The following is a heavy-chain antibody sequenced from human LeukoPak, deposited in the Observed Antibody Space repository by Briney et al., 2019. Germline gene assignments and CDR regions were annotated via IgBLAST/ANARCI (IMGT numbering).Heavy chain of an antibody. Sequence: PSQTLSLTCTVSGGSISSGSYYWGWVRQPPGKGLEWIGNIYSSGSTYYNSSLKSRVTISIDTSNNQVSLKMSSMTAADTAVYYCAKSDGYGLIDSWGQGTLVTVSS. CDR3: AKSDGYGLIDS. CDR1: GGSISSGSYY. CDR2: IYSSGST. V-gene: IGHV4-39*01. D-gene: IGHD2-21*02. J-gene: IGHJ5*01.